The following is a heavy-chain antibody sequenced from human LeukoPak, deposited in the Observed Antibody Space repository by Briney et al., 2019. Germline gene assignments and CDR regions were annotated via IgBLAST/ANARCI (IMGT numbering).Heavy chain of an antibody. D-gene: IGHD3-16*01. CDR2: IYPADSTA. CDR1: GYSFTTYW. V-gene: IGHV5-51*01. J-gene: IGHJ1*01. Sequence: GESLKISCKASGYSFTTYWVGWVRQMPGKGLEWMGIIYPADSTAHYSPSFQGQVTISVDKSINTAYLQWSRLKALDTAMYYCARHAFGSEYFQHWGQGTLVTVSS. CDR3: ARHAFGSEYFQH.